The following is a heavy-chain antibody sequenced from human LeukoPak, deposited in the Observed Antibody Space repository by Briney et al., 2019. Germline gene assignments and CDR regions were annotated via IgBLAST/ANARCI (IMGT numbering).Heavy chain of an antibody. CDR3: ARIGYSSSSLDY. CDR2: ISGSGGST. J-gene: IGHJ4*02. CDR1: GFTFSSYA. Sequence: GGSLRLSCAASGFTFSSYAMSWVRQAPGKGLEWVSAISGSGGSTYYADSVKGRFTISRDNAKNSLYLQMNSLRAEDTAVYYCARIGYSSSSLDYWGLGTLVTVSS. D-gene: IGHD6-6*01. V-gene: IGHV3-23*01.